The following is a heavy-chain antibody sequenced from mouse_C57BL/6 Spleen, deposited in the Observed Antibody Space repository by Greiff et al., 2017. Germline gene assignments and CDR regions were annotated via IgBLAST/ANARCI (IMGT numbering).Heavy chain of an antibody. CDR1: GFDFSGYC. J-gene: IGHJ4*01. Sequence: EVQLVESGGGLVQPGGSLKLSCAASGFDFSGYCMSWVRRAPGKGLEWIGEINPDSSTINYAPSLQGKFIISRDNAKNTPSLQMSNVRSENTALYYCAGNYCDNAMDYWGQGTSVTVSS. D-gene: IGHD1-1*01. CDR2: INPDSSTI. V-gene: IGHV4-1*01. CDR3: AGNYCDNAMDY.